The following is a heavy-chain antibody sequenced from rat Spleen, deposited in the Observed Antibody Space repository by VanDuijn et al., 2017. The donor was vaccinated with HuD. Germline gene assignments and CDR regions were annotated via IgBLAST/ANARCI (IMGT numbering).Heavy chain of an antibody. CDR3: SRHRIKAAHWFAY. CDR2: ITNARGIT. D-gene: IGHD1-2*01. Sequence: EVQLVESGGGLVQPGGSLKLSCVASGFTFNYYWMTWIRQAPGRGLEWVASITNARGITYYPDSVKGRFPISRDIANSTLYLRMNSLRSEDTATYYCSRHRIKAAHWFAYWGQGTLVTVSS. J-gene: IGHJ3*01. V-gene: IGHV5-31*01. CDR1: GFTFNYYW.